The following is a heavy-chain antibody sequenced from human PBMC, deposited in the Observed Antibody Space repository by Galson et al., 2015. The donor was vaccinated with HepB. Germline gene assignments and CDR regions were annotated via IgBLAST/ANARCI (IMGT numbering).Heavy chain of an antibody. D-gene: IGHD3-10*01. CDR1: GFTFSTYG. CDR3: IKMYYYASGSFEY. J-gene: IGHJ4*02. CDR2: ISYDGSNQ. V-gene: IGHV3-30*03. Sequence: SLRLSCAASGFTFSTYGMHWVRQAPGKGLEWVALISYDGSNQYYGDSVKGRFTISRDNSKNTLHLQMNSLSADDTAVYFCIKMYYYASGSFEYWGQGSLVTVSS.